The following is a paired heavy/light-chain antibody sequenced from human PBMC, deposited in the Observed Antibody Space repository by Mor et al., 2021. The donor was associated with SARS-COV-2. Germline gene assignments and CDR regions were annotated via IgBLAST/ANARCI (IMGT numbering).Light chain of an antibody. CDR2: LVS. V-gene: IGKV2-30*02. CDR1: QNLVHSNGNIY. Sequence: DVVLTQSPLSLPVTLGQPASISCRSSQNLVHSNGNIYLDWFFQRPGQPPRRLIFLVSNRDSGVPDRFSGSGSGTDFTLKISRVEAEDVGVYYCMQGTYWPPWTFGQGTKVEIK. CDR3: MQGTYWPPWT. J-gene: IGKJ1*01.
Heavy chain of an antibody. V-gene: IGHV3-74*01. J-gene: IGHJ4*02. CDR2: IDPYGRAR. CDR3: AKDGSSLGDF. CDR1: GFIFNNHR. D-gene: IGHD7-27*01. Sequence: EVQLVESGGGLVQPGGSLRLSCAASGFIFNNHRMHWVRQAPGGGLLWVSDIDPYGRARNYADFVKGRFTISRDNAKNTVYLLMTSLRVEDTAVYFCAKDGSSLGDFWGQGISVTVSS.